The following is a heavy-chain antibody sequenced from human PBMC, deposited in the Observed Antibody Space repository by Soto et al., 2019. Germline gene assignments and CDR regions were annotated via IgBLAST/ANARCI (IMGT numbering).Heavy chain of an antibody. D-gene: IGHD4-17*01. CDR2: ISSNSDTI. CDR3: AKDMKWGGMTTIHYVDS. Sequence: EVQLVESGGGLVQPGRSLRLSCVASGFTADDYAMHWVRQAPGKGLEWVSGISSNSDTIDYADSVKGRFTISRDNAKNSLCLQMNSLRPEDTALYYCAKDMKWGGMTTIHYVDSWGQGTLVTVSS. V-gene: IGHV3-9*02. CDR1: GFTADDYA. J-gene: IGHJ4*02.